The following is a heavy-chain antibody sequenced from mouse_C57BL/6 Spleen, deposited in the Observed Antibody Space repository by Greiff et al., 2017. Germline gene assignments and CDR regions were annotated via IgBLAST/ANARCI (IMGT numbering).Heavy chain of an antibody. D-gene: IGHD1-1*01. CDR2: IYPSDSET. J-gene: IGHJ2*01. V-gene: IGHV1-61*01. CDR3: SRGGLRWFDY. Sequence: QVQLQQPGAELVRPGSSVKLSCKASGYTFTSYWMDWVKQRPGQGLEWIGNIYPSDSETHYNQKFKDKATLTVDKSSSTAYMQLSSLTSEDSAVYYCSRGGLRWFDYWGQGTTLTVSS. CDR1: GYTFTSYW.